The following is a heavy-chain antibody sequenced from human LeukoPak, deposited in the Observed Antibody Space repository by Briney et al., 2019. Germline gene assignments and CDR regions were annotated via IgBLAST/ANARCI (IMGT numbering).Heavy chain of an antibody. CDR3: ARVELGAIDY. CDR1: GGSFSGYY. V-gene: IGHV4-34*01. CDR2: INHSGST. D-gene: IGHD7-27*01. J-gene: IGHJ4*02. Sequence: SETLSLTCAVYGGSFSGYYWSWIRQPPGKGLEWIGEINHSGSTNYNPSLKSRVTISVDTSKNQFSLKLSSVTAADTAVYYCARVELGAIDYWGQGTLVTVSS.